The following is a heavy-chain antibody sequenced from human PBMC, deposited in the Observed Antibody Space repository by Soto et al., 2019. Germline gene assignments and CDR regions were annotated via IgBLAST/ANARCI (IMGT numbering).Heavy chain of an antibody. J-gene: IGHJ4*02. Sequence: GGSLRLSCAASGFTFSSYGMHWVRQSPGKGLEWVAVISYDGSNKYYADSVKGRFTISRDNSKNTLYLQMNSLRAEDTAVYYCAKGGWELLDYFDYWGQGTLVTVSS. CDR2: ISYDGSNK. D-gene: IGHD1-26*01. CDR3: AKGGWELLDYFDY. V-gene: IGHV3-30*18. CDR1: GFTFSSYG.